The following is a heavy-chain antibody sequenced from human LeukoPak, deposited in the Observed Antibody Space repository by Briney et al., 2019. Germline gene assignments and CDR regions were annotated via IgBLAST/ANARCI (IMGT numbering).Heavy chain of an antibody. Sequence: PGGSLRLSCAASGFTFSSYAMSWVRQAPGRGLEWVSSRSVSGASTYYADSVKGRFTISRDNFNNTLYLQMNNLRAEDTALYYCSAGPYGGNTPFDYWGQGTLVTISS. CDR1: GFTFSSYA. V-gene: IGHV3-23*01. J-gene: IGHJ4*02. D-gene: IGHD4-23*01. CDR3: SAGPYGGNTPFDY. CDR2: RSVSGAST.